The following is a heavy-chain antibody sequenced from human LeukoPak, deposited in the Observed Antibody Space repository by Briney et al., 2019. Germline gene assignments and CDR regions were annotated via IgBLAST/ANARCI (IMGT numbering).Heavy chain of an antibody. Sequence: GGSLRLSCAASGFTFSSYWMSWVRQAPGKGLEWVANINEDGSEKNYVDSVKGRFTISRGNARNTLFLQMNSLRAEDTAVYYCARDPKNSYFDYWGQGTLVTVSS. J-gene: IGHJ4*02. CDR3: ARDPKNSYFDY. V-gene: IGHV3-7*01. CDR1: GFTFSSYW. CDR2: INEDGSEK.